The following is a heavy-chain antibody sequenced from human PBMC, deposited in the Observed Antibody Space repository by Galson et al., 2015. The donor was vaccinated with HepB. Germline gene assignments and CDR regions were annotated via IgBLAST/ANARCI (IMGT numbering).Heavy chain of an antibody. CDR3: AAFDSLFRLGGVVIDY. CDR2: IVVGSGDT. D-gene: IGHD3-16*01. CDR1: GYSFSTSA. J-gene: IGHJ4*02. Sequence: SVKVSCKASGYSFSTSAVQWVRQARGQRLEWIGLIVVGSGDTNYAQKFTERVTFTRDMSTNTVYMELSSLRSEDTAVYYCAAFDSLFRLGGVVIDYWGQGTLVTVSS. V-gene: IGHV1-58*01.